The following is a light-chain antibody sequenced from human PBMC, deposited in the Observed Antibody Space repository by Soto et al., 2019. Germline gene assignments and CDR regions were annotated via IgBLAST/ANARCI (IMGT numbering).Light chain of an antibody. Sequence: EIVMTQSPATLSVSPGERATLSCRASQSVSSNLAWYQQKPGQAPRLLIYGASTRATGIPARFSGSGSGTEFTLTISSLQSGDFAVYYCQQYNIWYTFGQGTKLEIK. CDR2: GAS. CDR3: QQYNIWYT. CDR1: QSVSSN. V-gene: IGKV3-15*01. J-gene: IGKJ2*01.